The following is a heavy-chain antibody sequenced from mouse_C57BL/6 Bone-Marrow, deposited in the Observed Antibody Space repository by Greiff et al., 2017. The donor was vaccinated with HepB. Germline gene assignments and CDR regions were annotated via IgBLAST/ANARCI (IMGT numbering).Heavy chain of an antibody. V-gene: IGHV1-53*01. CDR2: INPSNGGT. Sequence: VQLQQPGTELVKPGASVKLSCKASGYTFTSYWMHWVKQRPGQGLEWIGDINPSNGGTNYHETFKSKATLTVDKSYSTAYMQLSSLTSEDSAVYYCARSITTVVATRFAYWGQGTLVTVSA. J-gene: IGHJ3*01. CDR1: GYTFTSYW. D-gene: IGHD1-1*01. CDR3: ARSITTVVATRFAY.